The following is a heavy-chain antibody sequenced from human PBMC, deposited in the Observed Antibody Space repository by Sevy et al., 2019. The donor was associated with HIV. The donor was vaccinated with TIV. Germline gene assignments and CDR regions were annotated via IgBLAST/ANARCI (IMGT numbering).Heavy chain of an antibody. Sequence: GGSLRLSCAASGFTFSSYAMHWVRQAPGKGLEWVAVISYDGSNKYYACSVKGRFTISRDNSKNTLYLQMNSLRAEDTAVYYCASEAYDILTGYSLFDYWGQGTLVTVSS. D-gene: IGHD3-9*01. J-gene: IGHJ4*02. V-gene: IGHV3-30*04. CDR2: ISYDGSNK. CDR1: GFTFSSYA. CDR3: ASEAYDILTGYSLFDY.